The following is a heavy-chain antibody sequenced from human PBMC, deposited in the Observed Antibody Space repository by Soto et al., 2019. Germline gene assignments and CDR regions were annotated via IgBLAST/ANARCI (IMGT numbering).Heavy chain of an antibody. CDR2: ISAYTGNT. CDR3: ARDRGQYYYGMDV. CDR1: GYSFTNYG. V-gene: IGHV1-18*03. Sequence: ASVKVSCKASGYSFTNYGISWVRQAPGQGLEWMGWISAYTGNTNYEQKVQGRVTMTTDTSTSTAYMEVRSLRSDDMAVYYCARDRGQYYYGMDVWGQGTTVTVSS. J-gene: IGHJ6*02.